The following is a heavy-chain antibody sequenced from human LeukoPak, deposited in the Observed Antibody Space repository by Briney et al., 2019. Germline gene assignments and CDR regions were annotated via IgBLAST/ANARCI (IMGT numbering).Heavy chain of an antibody. CDR1: GFTFSSYE. CDR3: AKVLVGTTCFEY. J-gene: IGHJ4*02. D-gene: IGHD1-7*01. Sequence: GGSLRLSCAVSGFTFSSYEMNWVRQAPGKGLEWVSYISSSGSTKYYADSVKGRFTMSRDNSKNTLYLQMNSLRAEDTAVYYCAKVLVGTTCFEYWGQGTLVTVSS. CDR2: ISSSGSTK. V-gene: IGHV3-48*03.